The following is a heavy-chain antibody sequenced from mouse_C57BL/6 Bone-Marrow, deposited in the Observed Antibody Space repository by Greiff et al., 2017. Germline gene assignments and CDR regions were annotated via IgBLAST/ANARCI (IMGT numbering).Heavy chain of an antibody. CDR1: GYTFTDYE. CDR3: TREGSNYPFAY. V-gene: IGHV1-15*01. CDR2: IDPETGGT. Sequence: QVQLKESGAALVRPGASVTLSCKASGYTFTDYEMHWVKQTPVHGLEWIGAIDPETGGTAYNQKFKGKAILTADKSSSTAYMELRSLTSEDSAVYYCTREGSNYPFAYWGQGTLVTVSA. J-gene: IGHJ3*01. D-gene: IGHD2-5*01.